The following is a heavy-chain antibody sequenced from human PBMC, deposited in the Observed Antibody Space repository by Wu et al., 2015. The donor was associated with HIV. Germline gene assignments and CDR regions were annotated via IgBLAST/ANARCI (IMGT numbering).Heavy chain of an antibody. D-gene: IGHD2-2*01. J-gene: IGHJ6*03. Sequence: QVQLVQSGAEVKKPGASVKVSCKASGYTFTGYYMHWVRQAPGQGLEWMGWINPNSGGTNYAQKFQGRVTMTRDTSISTAYMELSRLRSDDTAVYYCARAIWEYQLQYYYYYYMDVWGKGTTVTGLL. CDR1: GYTFTGYY. V-gene: IGHV1-2*02. CDR2: INPNSGGT. CDR3: ARAIWEYQLQYYYYYYMDV.